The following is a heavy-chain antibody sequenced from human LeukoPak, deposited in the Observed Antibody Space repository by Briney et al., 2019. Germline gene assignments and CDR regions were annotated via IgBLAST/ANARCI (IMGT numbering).Heavy chain of an antibody. CDR2: TSYNGNT. CDR3: ARHSGSGWQALGY. V-gene: IGHV1-18*04. D-gene: IGHD2-15*01. CDR1: GYTFSNYG. Sequence: ASVKVSCKASGYTFSNYGISWVRQAPGPGLEWMGWTSYNGNTNYAQKFQDRVTMTTDTSTTTAYMELRSLESDDTAVYYCARHSGSGWQALGYWGQGTLVTVSS. J-gene: IGHJ4*02.